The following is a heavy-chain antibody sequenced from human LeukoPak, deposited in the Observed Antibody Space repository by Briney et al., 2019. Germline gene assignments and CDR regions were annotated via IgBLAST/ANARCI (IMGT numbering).Heavy chain of an antibody. CDR3: ARGYDRNGYQSRGFDY. CDR1: GGSISSGSFY. V-gene: IGHV4-61*02. J-gene: IGHJ4*02. Sequence: MTSETLSLTCTVSGGSISSGSFYRSWIRQTAGKGLEWIGRIYPSGDSQYSPSFRSRATISLDTRNQFSLKLSSVTAADTAVYFCARGYDRNGYQSRGFDYWGQGALVNVSS. D-gene: IGHD3-22*01. CDR2: IYPSGDS.